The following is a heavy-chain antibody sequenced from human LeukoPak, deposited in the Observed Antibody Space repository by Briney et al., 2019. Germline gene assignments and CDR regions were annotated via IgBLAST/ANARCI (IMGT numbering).Heavy chain of an antibody. V-gene: IGHV4-59*08. Sequence: SETLSLTCTVSGGSISSYYWSWIRQPPGKGLEWIGYIYYSGSTNYNPSLKSRVTISVDTSKNQFSLKLSSVTAADTALYYCARRVGNNDAFDIWGQGTMVTVSS. CDR3: ARRVGNNDAFDI. CDR2: IYYSGST. D-gene: IGHD1-26*01. J-gene: IGHJ3*02. CDR1: GGSISSYY.